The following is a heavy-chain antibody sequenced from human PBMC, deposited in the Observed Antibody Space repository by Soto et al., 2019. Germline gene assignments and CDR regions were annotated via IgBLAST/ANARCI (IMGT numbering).Heavy chain of an antibody. V-gene: IGHV1-8*01. Sequence: ASVKVSCKASGYTFIRYGITWVRQAPGQGLEWMGWMNPNSGNTGYAQKFQGRVTMTRNTSISTAYMELSSLRSEDTAVYYCARRLLRGNWFDPWGQGTLVTVSS. D-gene: IGHD1-26*01. CDR3: ARRLLRGNWFDP. J-gene: IGHJ5*02. CDR2: MNPNSGNT. CDR1: GYTFIRYG.